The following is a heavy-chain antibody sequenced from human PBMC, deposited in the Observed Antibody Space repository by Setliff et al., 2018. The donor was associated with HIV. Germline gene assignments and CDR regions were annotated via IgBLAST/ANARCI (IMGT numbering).Heavy chain of an antibody. V-gene: IGHV1-18*01. Sequence: ASVKVSCKTSGYTFSDYDVAWVRQAPGQGLEWMGWISGYSGHTSYAQNFQGRVTMTTDTSTNTAYLELRGLRSDDTAIYYCARVQDSSGWYPADYWGQGTLVTVSS. CDR1: GYTFSDYD. CDR2: ISGYSGHT. CDR3: ARVQDSSGWYPADY. J-gene: IGHJ4*02. D-gene: IGHD6-19*01.